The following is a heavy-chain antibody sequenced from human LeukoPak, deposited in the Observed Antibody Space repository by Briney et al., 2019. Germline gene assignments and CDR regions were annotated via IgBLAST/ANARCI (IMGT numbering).Heavy chain of an antibody. Sequence: SETLSLTCTVSGGSISSYYWSWIRQPPGKGLEWIGYIYYSGSTNYNPSLKSRVTISVDTSENQFSLKLSSVTAADTAVYYCARAGYSSGWYYYGMDVWGQGTTVTVSS. CDR2: IYYSGST. CDR1: GGSISSYY. V-gene: IGHV4-59*01. CDR3: ARAGYSSGWYYYGMDV. J-gene: IGHJ6*02. D-gene: IGHD6-19*01.